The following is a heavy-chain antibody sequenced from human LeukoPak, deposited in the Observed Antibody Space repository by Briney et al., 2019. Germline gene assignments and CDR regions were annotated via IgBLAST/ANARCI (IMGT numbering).Heavy chain of an antibody. CDR2: IYYSGST. D-gene: IGHD3-22*01. Sequence: SETLSLTCTVSGGSISTYYWSWIRQSQGKGLEWIGNIYYSGSTNYNPSLKSRVTISVDTSKNQFSLKLSSVTAADTAVYYCACLTTADAFDIWGQGTMVTVSS. CDR3: ACLTTADAFDI. V-gene: IGHV4-59*01. J-gene: IGHJ3*02. CDR1: GGSISTYY.